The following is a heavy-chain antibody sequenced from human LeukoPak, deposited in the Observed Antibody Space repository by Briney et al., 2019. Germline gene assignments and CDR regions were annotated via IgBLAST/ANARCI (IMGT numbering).Heavy chain of an antibody. CDR2: ISSSSSYI. Sequence: GGSLRLSCAASGFTVSSNYMSWVRQAPGKGLEWVSSISSSSSYIYYADSVKGRFTISRDNAKNSLYLQMNSLRAEDTAVYYCASLLYDFWSGYTQSDYGMDVWGQGTTVTVSS. CDR1: GFTVSSNY. CDR3: ASLLYDFWSGYTQSDYGMDV. J-gene: IGHJ6*02. D-gene: IGHD3-3*01. V-gene: IGHV3-21*01.